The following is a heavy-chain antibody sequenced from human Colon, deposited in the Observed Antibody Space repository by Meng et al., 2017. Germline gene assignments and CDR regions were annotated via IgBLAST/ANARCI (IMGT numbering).Heavy chain of an antibody. J-gene: IGHJ4*02. Sequence: QVQLQVAGPGLVKPSGTLSLTCAVSSGSISSSNWWSWVRQPPGKGLEWIGEISQSGTTYYNPSLKSRVTITGDWSKNQFSLNLNSVTAADTALYYCVRQGMTSYSWGYWGQGTLVTVSS. CDR3: VRQGMTSYSWGY. D-gene: IGHD3-9*01. V-gene: IGHV4-4*02. CDR1: SGSISSSNW. CDR2: ISQSGTT.